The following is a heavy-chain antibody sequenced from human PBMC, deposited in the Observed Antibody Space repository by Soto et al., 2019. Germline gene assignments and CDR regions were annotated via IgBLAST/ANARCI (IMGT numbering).Heavy chain of an antibody. CDR3: SRAGILTTPYYTDY. Sequence: EVQLVESGGGLVQPEGSLRLSCVDSGFTFSDYYMDWVRQAPGKGLEWVGRVRNKVNSYTTEYAASVKGRFTVSRDDSRNSVYLQMNSLKTGDTAMYYCSRAGILTTPYYTDYWGLGTLVTVSS. CDR2: VRNKVNSYTT. V-gene: IGHV3-72*01. D-gene: IGHD2-21*01. CDR1: GFTFSDYY. J-gene: IGHJ4*02.